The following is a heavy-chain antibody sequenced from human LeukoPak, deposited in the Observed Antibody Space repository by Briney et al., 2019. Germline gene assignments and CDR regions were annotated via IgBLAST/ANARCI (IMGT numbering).Heavy chain of an antibody. J-gene: IGHJ4*02. D-gene: IGHD6-6*01. V-gene: IGHV3-21*01. Sequence: PGGSLRLSCAASGFTFSSYSMNWVRQAPGKGLEWVSSISSSSSYIYYADSVKGRFTISRDNAKNSLYLQTNSLRAEDTAVYYCARRGRYSSSSGFDYWGQGTLVTVSS. CDR3: ARRGRYSSSSGFDY. CDR1: GFTFSSYS. CDR2: ISSSSSYI.